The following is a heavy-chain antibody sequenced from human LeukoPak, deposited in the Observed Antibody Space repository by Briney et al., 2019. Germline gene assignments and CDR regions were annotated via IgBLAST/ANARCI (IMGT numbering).Heavy chain of an antibody. Sequence: SETLSLTCAVYGGSFSGYYWSWIRQPPGKGLEWIGEINHSGSTNYNPSLKSRVTISVDTSKNQFSPKLSSVTAADTAVYYCAGREPRYGMDVWGQGTTVTVSS. CDR3: AGREPRYGMDV. CDR2: INHSGST. V-gene: IGHV4-34*01. CDR1: GGSFSGYY. J-gene: IGHJ6*02.